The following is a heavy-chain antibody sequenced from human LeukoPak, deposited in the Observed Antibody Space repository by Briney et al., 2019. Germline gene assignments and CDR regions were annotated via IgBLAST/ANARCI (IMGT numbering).Heavy chain of an antibody. D-gene: IGHD3-22*01. CDR2: IHTSGST. J-gene: IGHJ4*02. CDR3: ARAGYYYDSTGYTDFDY. V-gene: IGHV4-4*07. Sequence: SETLSLTCTVSGGSITSYYWSWIRQPAGEGLEWIGRIHTSGSTSYNPSLKSRVSMSADKSKNQFSLKLSSVTAADTAVYYCARAGYYYDSTGYTDFDYWGQGILVTVSS. CDR1: GGSITSYY.